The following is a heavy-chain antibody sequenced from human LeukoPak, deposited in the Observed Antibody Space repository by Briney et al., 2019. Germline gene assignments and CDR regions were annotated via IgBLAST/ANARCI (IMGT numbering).Heavy chain of an antibody. D-gene: IGHD3-16*02. J-gene: IGHJ4*02. CDR1: GGSISSYY. CDR2: IYYSGST. V-gene: IGHV4-59*01. Sequence: SSETLSLTCTVSGGSISSYYWSWIRQPPGKGLGWIGYIYYSGSTNYNPSLKSRVTISVDTSKNQFSLKLSSVTAADTAVYYCARYVWGSYPTFEDYWGQGTLVTVSS. CDR3: ARYVWGSYPTFEDY.